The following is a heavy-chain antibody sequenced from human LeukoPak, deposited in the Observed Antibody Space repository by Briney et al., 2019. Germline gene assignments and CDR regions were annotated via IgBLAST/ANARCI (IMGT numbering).Heavy chain of an antibody. V-gene: IGHV4-59*01. D-gene: IGHD1-26*01. J-gene: IGHJ4*02. CDR2: IYYSGST. Sequence: SETLSLTCTVSGGSISSYYWSWIRQPPGKGLEWIGYIYYSGSTNYNPSLKSRVTISVDTSKNQFSLKLSSVTAADTAVYYCARALIIVRELLDYWGQGTLVTVSS. CDR1: GGSISSYY. CDR3: ARALIIVRELLDY.